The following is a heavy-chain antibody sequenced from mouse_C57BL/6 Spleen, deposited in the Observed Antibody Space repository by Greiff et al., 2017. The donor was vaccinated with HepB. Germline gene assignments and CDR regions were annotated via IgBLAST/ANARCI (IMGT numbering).Heavy chain of an antibody. J-gene: IGHJ4*01. Sequence: VKLQQPGAELVMPGASVKLSCKASGYTFTSYWMHWVKQRPGQGLEWIGEIDPSDSYNNYNQKFKGKSTLTVDKSSSTAYMQLSSLTSEDSAVYYCARSLSTVVATDYAMDYWGQGTSVTVSS. CDR1: GYTFTSYW. D-gene: IGHD1-1*01. CDR3: ARSLSTVVATDYAMDY. CDR2: IDPSDSYN. V-gene: IGHV1-69*01.